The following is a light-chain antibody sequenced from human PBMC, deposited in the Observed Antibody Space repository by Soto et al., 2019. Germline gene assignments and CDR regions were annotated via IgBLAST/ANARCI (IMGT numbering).Light chain of an antibody. CDR3: QQRSNWPWT. J-gene: IGKJ1*01. CDR1: QSVSTY. CDR2: DAS. Sequence: EIVLTQSPATLSLSPGERATLSCRASQSVSTYLAWYQQKPGQAPRLLIHDASKRATGIPARFSGSGSGTDFTLTIGSLEPEDFAVYYCQQRSNWPWTFGQGTKVEIK. V-gene: IGKV3-11*01.